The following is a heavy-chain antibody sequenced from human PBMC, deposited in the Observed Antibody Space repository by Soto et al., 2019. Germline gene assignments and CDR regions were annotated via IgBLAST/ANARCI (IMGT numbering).Heavy chain of an antibody. CDR1: GFTFSDFW. J-gene: IGHJ6*02. CDR3: ARGTTTSAFPAMDV. D-gene: IGHD2-21*02. Sequence: GGSLRLSCAASGFTFSDFWMSWVRQAPGKGLEWVAVISYDGDNKYIAESVKGRFTISRDNSKNTVSLQMNSLRAEDTAMYFCARGTTTSAFPAMDVWGQGTTVTVSS. V-gene: IGHV3-30-3*01. CDR2: ISYDGDNK.